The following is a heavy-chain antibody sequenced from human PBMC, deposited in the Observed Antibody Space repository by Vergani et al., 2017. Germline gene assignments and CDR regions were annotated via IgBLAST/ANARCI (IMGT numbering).Heavy chain of an antibody. Sequence: QVTLRESGPALVKPTQTLTLTCTFSGFSLSTSGMCVSWIRQPPGKALEWLARIDWDDDKYYSTSLKTRLTISKDTSKNQVVLTMTNMDPVDTATYYCAQIPYTSKAFDYWGQGTLVTVSS. D-gene: IGHD1-20*01. CDR2: IDWDDDK. J-gene: IGHJ4*02. CDR3: AQIPYTSKAFDY. V-gene: IGHV2-70*15. CDR1: GFSLSTSGMC.